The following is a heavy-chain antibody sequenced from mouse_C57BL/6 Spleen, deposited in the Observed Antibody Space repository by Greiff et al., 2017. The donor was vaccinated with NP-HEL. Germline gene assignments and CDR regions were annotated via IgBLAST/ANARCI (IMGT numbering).Heavy chain of an antibody. CDR3: ARGDLHDGYYEAMDY. CDR1: GFSLTSYG. Sequence: VKLVESGPGLVQPSQSLSITCTVSGFSLTSYGVHWVRQSPGKGLEWLGVIWSGGSTDYNAAFISRLSISKDNSKSQVFFKMNSLQADDTAIYYCARGDLHDGYYEAMDYWGQGTSVTVSS. V-gene: IGHV2-2*01. CDR2: IWSGGST. J-gene: IGHJ4*01. D-gene: IGHD2-3*01.